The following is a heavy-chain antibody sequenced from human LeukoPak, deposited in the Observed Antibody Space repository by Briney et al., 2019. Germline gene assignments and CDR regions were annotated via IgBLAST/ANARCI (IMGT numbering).Heavy chain of an antibody. CDR1: GFTFSSCQ. Sequence: GGSLRLSCAASGFTFSSCQMNWVRQAPGKGLEWVSYISGSGSTKYYADSVKGRFTISRDNAKEMLFLQMNSLRAEDTAVYYCASYNWNYPDYWGQGTLVTVSS. V-gene: IGHV3-48*03. D-gene: IGHD1-7*01. CDR3: ASYNWNYPDY. CDR2: ISGSGSTK. J-gene: IGHJ4*02.